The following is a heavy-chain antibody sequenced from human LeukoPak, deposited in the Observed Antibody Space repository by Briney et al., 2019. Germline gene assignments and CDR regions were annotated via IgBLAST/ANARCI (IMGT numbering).Heavy chain of an antibody. CDR3: ARVESDYDFWSGYGPDWYFDY. V-gene: IGHV4-59*01. Sequence: SETLSLTCTVSGGSISSYYWGWIRQPPGKGLEWIGYIFDSGSTNYNPSLKSRVTISVDTSKNQFSLKLSSVTAADTAVYYCARVESDYDFWSGYGPDWYFDYWGQGTLVTVSS. CDR1: GGSISSYY. D-gene: IGHD3-3*01. J-gene: IGHJ4*02. CDR2: IFDSGST.